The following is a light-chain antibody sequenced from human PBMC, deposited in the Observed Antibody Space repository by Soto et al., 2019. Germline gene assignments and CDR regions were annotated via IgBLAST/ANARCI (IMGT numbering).Light chain of an antibody. CDR3: QQSFRTPFT. Sequence: DIQMTQSPSSLSASVGDRVNITCRASQSSSSYLNWYQQKPGKAPKLLVYAASRLQSGIPSRFSGTGSGTDFTLTISSLQPEAFATYYCQQSFRTPFTFGPGNKLDIK. V-gene: IGKV1-39*01. CDR2: AAS. J-gene: IGKJ3*01. CDR1: QSSSSY.